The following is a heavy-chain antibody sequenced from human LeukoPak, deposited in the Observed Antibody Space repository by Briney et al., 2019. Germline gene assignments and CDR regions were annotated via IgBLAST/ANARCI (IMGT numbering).Heavy chain of an antibody. J-gene: IGHJ6*03. Sequence: PSETLSLTCAVSGGSISNYYWIWIRQPPGKGLEWIGYIYYSGSTNYNPSLKSRVTISVDTSKNQFSLKVTSVTAADTAVCYCARVGEYSGYMDVWGKGTTVSVSS. V-gene: IGHV4-59*01. CDR3: ARVGEYSGYMDV. D-gene: IGHD1-26*01. CDR2: IYYSGST. CDR1: GGSISNYY.